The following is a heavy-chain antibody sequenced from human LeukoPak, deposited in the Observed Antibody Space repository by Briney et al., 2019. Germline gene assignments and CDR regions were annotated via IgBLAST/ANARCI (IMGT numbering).Heavy chain of an antibody. CDR3: ARHSNSGSFDFDS. J-gene: IGHJ4*02. CDR2: VFYRGRT. D-gene: IGHD1-26*01. Sequence: SVTLSLTCTVSVDSTSNDNYYWGWIRQPPGKGLEWIGSVFYRGRTFSHPSLKSRVTISLHTSENQFSLKLTSVTAPDTAVYYCARHSNSGSFDFDSWGQGTLVTVSS. V-gene: IGHV4-39*01. CDR1: VDSTSNDNYY.